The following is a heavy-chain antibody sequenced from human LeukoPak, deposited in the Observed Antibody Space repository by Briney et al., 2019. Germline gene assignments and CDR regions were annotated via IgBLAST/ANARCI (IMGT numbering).Heavy chain of an antibody. V-gene: IGHV4-34*01. J-gene: IGHJ4*02. D-gene: IGHD6-13*01. Sequence: SETLSLTCAVYGGSFSGYYWSWIRQPPGKGLEWIGSIYYSGSTYYNPSLKSRVTISVDTSKNQFSLKLSSVTAADTAVYYCVLLVAAAGTFDYWGQGTLVTVSS. CDR3: VLLVAAAGTFDY. CDR2: IYYSGST. CDR1: GGSFSGYY.